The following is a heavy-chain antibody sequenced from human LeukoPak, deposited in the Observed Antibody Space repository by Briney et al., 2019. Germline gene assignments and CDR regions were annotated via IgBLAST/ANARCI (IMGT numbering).Heavy chain of an antibody. CDR2: IYSGGST. CDR3: ARSIAVAETYWFDP. V-gene: IGHV3-53*01. D-gene: IGHD6-19*01. J-gene: IGHJ5*02. CDR1: GFTVSSNY. Sequence: GGSLRLSCAASGFTVSSNYMSWVRQAPGKGLEWVSVIYSGGSTYYADSVKGRFTISRDNSKNTLYLQMNSLRAEDTAVYYCARSIAVAETYWFDPWGQGTLVTGSS.